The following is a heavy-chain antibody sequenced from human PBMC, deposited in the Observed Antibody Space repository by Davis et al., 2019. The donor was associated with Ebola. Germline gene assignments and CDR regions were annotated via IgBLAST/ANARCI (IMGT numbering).Heavy chain of an antibody. CDR1: GFSFSTYW. J-gene: IGHJ6*02. CDR3: ARGRFKYYYYYYGMDV. CDR2: INGDGSST. Sequence: HTGGSLRLSCTASGFSFSTYWMHWVRQAPGKGLVWVSRINGDGSSTSYADSVKGRFTISRDNAKNTLYLQMNSLRAEDTAVYYCARGRFKYYYYYYGMDVWGQGTTVTVSS. V-gene: IGHV3-74*01.